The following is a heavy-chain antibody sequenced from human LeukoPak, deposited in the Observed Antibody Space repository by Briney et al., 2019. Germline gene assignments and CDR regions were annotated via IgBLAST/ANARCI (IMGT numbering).Heavy chain of an antibody. Sequence: SETLSLTCTVSGHSISSGSYYWSWIRQPAAKGLEWIGRIYNRGSTNYNPSLKSRVTISVDTSKNQFSLKLRSVTAADAAVYYRARALAGYGYNWFDSWGQGTLVSVSS. J-gene: IGHJ5*01. D-gene: IGHD5-18*01. CDR2: IYNRGST. CDR3: ARALAGYGYNWFDS. CDR1: GHSISSGSYY. V-gene: IGHV4-61*02.